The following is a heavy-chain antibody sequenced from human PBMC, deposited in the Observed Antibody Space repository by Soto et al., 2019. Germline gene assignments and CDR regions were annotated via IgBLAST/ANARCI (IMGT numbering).Heavy chain of an antibody. CDR3: AKARHPNIVVAGLFDS. J-gene: IGHJ4*02. CDR1: GNTFTSYA. D-gene: IGHD6-19*01. Sequence: QVQLVQSGAEVKKPGASVKVSCTASGNTFTSYAVHWVRQAPGQRLEWMGWINAGNGNTKYSQKFQGRVTITRDTSASTVYIEVSRLISEDTYVYYCAKARHPNIVVAGLFDSWGQGALVTVSS. V-gene: IGHV1-3*01. CDR2: INAGNGNT.